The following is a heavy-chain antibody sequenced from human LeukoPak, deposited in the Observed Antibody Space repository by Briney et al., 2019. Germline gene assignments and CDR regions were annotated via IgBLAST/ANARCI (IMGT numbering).Heavy chain of an antibody. D-gene: IGHD4/OR15-4a*01. CDR3: ARGMVGSD. J-gene: IGHJ4*02. CDR1: GGSFSGYY. Sequence: SETLSLTCAVYGGSFSGYYWSWIRQAPGKGLEWIGEINHSGSTNYNPSLKSRVTISVDTSKNQFSLKLSSVTAADTAVYYCARGMVGSDWGQGTLVTVSS. V-gene: IGHV4-34*01. CDR2: INHSGST.